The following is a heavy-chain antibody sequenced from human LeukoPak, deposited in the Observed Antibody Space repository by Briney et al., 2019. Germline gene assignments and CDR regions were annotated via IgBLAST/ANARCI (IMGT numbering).Heavy chain of an antibody. Sequence: GASVKVSCKASGYTFTGYYMHWVRQAPGQGLEWMGWINPNSGGTNYAQKFQGRVTMTRDTSISTAYMELSRLRSDDTAVYYCARLNSQLVATWVITDYWGQGTLVTVSS. V-gene: IGHV1-2*02. J-gene: IGHJ4*02. CDR2: INPNSGGT. D-gene: IGHD5-12*01. CDR1: GYTFTGYY. CDR3: ARLNSQLVATWVITDY.